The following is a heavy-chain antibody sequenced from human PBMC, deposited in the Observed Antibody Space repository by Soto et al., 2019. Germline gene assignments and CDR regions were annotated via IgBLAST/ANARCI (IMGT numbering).Heavy chain of an antibody. CDR2: ISAYNGNT. V-gene: IGHV1-18*01. D-gene: IGHD6-13*01. CDR1: GYTLTSYG. J-gene: IGHJ4*02. Sequence: GASVKVSCKASGYTLTSYGVSWVRQAPGQGLEWMGWISAYNGNTNYAQKLQGRVTMTTDTSTSTAYMELRSLRSDDTAVYYCASHSSSWYSDWCFDYWGQGTLLTVSS. CDR3: ASHSSSWYSDWCFDY.